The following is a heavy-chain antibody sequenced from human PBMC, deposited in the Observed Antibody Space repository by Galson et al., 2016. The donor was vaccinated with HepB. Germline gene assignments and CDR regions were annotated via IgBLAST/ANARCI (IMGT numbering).Heavy chain of an antibody. CDR1: GFTFSTYS. D-gene: IGHD6-13*01. J-gene: IGHJ6*02. Sequence: SLRFSCAASGFTFSTYSMNWVRQAPGKGLEWVSYIGSGSTTIYYAGSVKGRFTIPRDNAKNSLYLQMNSLRDDDTAVYYCARDGGQQVVRWERLRKVYYYYPMDVWGQGTTVTVSS. CDR3: ARDGGQQVVRWERLRKVYYYYPMDV. V-gene: IGHV3-48*02. CDR2: IGSGSTTI.